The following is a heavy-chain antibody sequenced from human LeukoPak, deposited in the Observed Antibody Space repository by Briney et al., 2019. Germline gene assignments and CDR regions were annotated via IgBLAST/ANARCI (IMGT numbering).Heavy chain of an antibody. D-gene: IGHD3-3*01. CDR3: ANPPVTNYYYYGMDV. J-gene: IGHJ6*02. Sequence: PGGSLRLSCAASGFTFSTYALGWVGQAPGKGLEWVSGISGSASSTFYADSVKGRFTISRDNSKNTLYLQMNSLRAEDTAVYYCANPPVTNYYYYGMDVWGQGTTVTVSS. CDR2: ISGSASST. V-gene: IGHV3-23*01. CDR1: GFTFSTYA.